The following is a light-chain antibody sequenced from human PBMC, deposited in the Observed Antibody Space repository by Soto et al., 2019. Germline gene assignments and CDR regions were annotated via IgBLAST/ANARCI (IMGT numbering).Light chain of an antibody. V-gene: IGKV3-20*01. CDR1: QSLSTNS. CDR2: GAS. J-gene: IGKJ5*01. CDR3: QQYGSSLPIT. Sequence: EIVLTQSPGTLSLSPGERATLSCRANQSLSTNSLAWYQQKPGQAPRPLIYGASTRATGIPARFSGSGSGTEFTLTISSLQSEDFAVYYCQQYGSSLPITFGQGTRLEIK.